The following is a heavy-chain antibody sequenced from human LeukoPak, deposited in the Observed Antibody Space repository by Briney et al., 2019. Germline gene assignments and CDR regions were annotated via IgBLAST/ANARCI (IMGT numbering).Heavy chain of an antibody. J-gene: IGHJ4*02. D-gene: IGHD6-19*01. CDR3: AGKAVAGPYFDY. CDR1: GGSFSGYY. CDR2: INHRGST. Sequence: SETLSLTCAVYGGSFSGYYWSWIRQPPGKGLEWIGEINHRGSTNYNPSLKSRVTISVDTSKNQFSLKLSSVTAADTAVYYCAGKAVAGPYFDYWGQGTLVTVSS. V-gene: IGHV4-34*01.